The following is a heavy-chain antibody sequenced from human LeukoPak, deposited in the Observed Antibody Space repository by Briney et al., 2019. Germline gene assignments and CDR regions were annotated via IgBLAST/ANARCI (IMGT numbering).Heavy chain of an antibody. CDR1: GFTFSSYS. CDR3: AREIVGATGFDY. D-gene: IGHD1-26*01. Sequence: PGGSLRLSCAASGFTFSSYSMNWVRQAPGKGLEWVSYISSSSSSTIYYADSVKGRFTISRDNAKNSLYLQMNSLRAEDTAVYYCAREIVGATGFDYWGQGTLVTVSS. V-gene: IGHV3-48*01. CDR2: ISSSSSSTI. J-gene: IGHJ4*02.